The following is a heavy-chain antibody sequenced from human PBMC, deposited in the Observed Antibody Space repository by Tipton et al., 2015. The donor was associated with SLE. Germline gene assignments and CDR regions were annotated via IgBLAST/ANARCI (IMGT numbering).Heavy chain of an antibody. D-gene: IGHD1-26*01. Sequence: TLSLTCTVSGGSISSYYWSWIRQPPGKGLEWIGYIYYSGSTNYNPSLKSRVTISVDTSKNQFSLKLSFVTAADTAVYYCARDPGGSYLDNWGQGTLVTVSS. CDR3: ARDPGGSYLDN. J-gene: IGHJ4*02. CDR2: IYYSGST. V-gene: IGHV4-59*01. CDR1: GGSISSYY.